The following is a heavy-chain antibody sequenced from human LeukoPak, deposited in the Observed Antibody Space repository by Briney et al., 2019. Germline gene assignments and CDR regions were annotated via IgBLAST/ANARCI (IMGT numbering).Heavy chain of an antibody. CDR3: ARDGGGGGSYPYY. CDR1: GFTVSSYT. Sequence: GRSLRLSCAACGFTVSSYTMQWVRQAPGKGLECVAVMSTYRNYYADSEKGRFTISRYNSNNTLYLQMNSLRPEDTAVYYCARDGGGGGSYPYYWGQGTLVTVSS. CDR2: MSTYRN. D-gene: IGHD1-26*01. V-gene: IGHV3-30*04. J-gene: IGHJ4*02.